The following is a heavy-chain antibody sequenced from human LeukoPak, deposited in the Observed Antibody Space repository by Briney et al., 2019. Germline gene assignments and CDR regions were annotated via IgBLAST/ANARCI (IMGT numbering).Heavy chain of an antibody. V-gene: IGHV1-2*02. D-gene: IGHD2-15*01. J-gene: IGHJ4*02. CDR2: VNPTIGVT. CDR1: GYTFPDFY. Sequence: ASVKVSCKASGYTFPDFYIQWVRQAPGQGLEWMGWVNPTIGVTDYAQRFQGRVTMTRDASITTAYMDLTSLTPDDTAIYFCVKGGYCTGGRCYGEYYWGQGTQVTVSS. CDR3: VKGGYCTGGRCYGEYY.